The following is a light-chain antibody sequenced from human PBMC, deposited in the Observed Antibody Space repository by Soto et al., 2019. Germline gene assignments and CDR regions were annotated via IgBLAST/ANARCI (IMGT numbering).Light chain of an antibody. J-gene: IGKJ4*01. CDR2: KAS. Sequence: DIQMTQSPSTLSASVGDRVTITCRASQSINSWMAWYQQKPGKAPKVLIHKASSLESGVPSRFSGSGSGTEFTLTISSLQPEDFATYYCQQYESYPLTFGGGTKVGIK. CDR3: QQYESYPLT. CDR1: QSINSW. V-gene: IGKV1-5*03.